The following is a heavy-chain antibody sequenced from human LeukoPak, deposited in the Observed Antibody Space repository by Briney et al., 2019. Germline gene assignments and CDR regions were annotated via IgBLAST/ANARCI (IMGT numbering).Heavy chain of an antibody. CDR3: ARDPGSSGWYLFDY. D-gene: IGHD6-19*01. Sequence: PGGSLRLSCAASGFTFSTYEMNWVRQAPGKGLEWGSYISSGGTTIKYADSVKGRFTISRDDAKNSLYLQMNSLRAEDTAIYYCARDPGSSGWYLFDYWGQGVLVTVSS. J-gene: IGHJ4*02. CDR1: GFTFSTYE. CDR2: ISSGGTTI. V-gene: IGHV3-48*03.